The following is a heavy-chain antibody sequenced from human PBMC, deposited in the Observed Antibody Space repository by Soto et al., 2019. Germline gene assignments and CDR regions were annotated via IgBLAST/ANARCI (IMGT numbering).Heavy chain of an antibody. CDR3: ARVSGYSSSWYTGARGYYYNMDV. J-gene: IGHJ6*02. Sequence: PSETLSLTCAVYGGSFSGYPWSWIRQSPGKGLEWIGEINHSGSTNYKASLKSRVTISLDTSKNKYSLKLSSVTAADTAVYYCARVSGYSSSWYTGARGYYYNMDVWGQGTTVTVSS. V-gene: IGHV4-34*01. CDR2: INHSGST. D-gene: IGHD6-13*01. CDR1: GGSFSGYP.